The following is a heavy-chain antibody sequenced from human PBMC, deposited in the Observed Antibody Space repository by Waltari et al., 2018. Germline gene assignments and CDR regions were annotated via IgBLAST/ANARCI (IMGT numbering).Heavy chain of an antibody. J-gene: IGHJ2*01. Sequence: QVQLQESGSGLVKPSETLSLTCTVSGGSISSYYWSWIRQPPGKGLEWIGYIYYSGSTNYNPSLKSRVTISVDTSKNQFSLKLSSVTAADTAVYYCARAPSRDGYIAFESDWYFDLWGRGTLVTVSS. CDR2: IYYSGST. CDR1: GGSISSYY. V-gene: IGHV4-59*01. CDR3: ARAPSRDGYIAFESDWYFDL. D-gene: IGHD5-12*01.